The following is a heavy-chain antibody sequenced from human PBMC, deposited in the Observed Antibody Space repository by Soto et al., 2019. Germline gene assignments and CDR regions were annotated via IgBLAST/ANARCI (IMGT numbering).Heavy chain of an antibody. V-gene: IGHV1-18*01. CDR2: IGAYNGNT. J-gene: IGHJ3*02. CDR3: ARPQGYSSSSFAFDI. CDR1: GYTLTSYG. Sequence: ASVKVSCKPYGYTLTSYGIGWGRQAPGQGLEWMGWIGAYNGNTNYAQKLQGRVTMTTDTSTSTAYMELRSLRSDDTAVYYCARPQGYSSSSFAFDIWGQGTMVTVSS. D-gene: IGHD6-6*01.